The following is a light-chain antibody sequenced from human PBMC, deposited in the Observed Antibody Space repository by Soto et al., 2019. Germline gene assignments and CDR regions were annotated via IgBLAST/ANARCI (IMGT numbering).Light chain of an antibody. CDR2: DVS. CDR3: SSRTSTSPRV. CDR1: TSDVGGYNS. Sequence: QSALTQPASVSGSPGQSITISCTGTTSDVGGYNSVSWYQQHPGKAPELMIYDVSNRPSGISYRFSGSKSGNTASLTISGLQAEDEADYYCSSRTSTSPRVFGTGTKLTVL. V-gene: IGLV2-14*01. J-gene: IGLJ1*01.